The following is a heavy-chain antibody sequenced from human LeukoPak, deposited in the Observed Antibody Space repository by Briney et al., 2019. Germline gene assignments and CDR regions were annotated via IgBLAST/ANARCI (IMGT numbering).Heavy chain of an antibody. CDR3: ARRNLAAPFDY. V-gene: IGHV4-39*01. CDR2: IYYSGST. D-gene: IGHD6-13*01. Sequence: SETLSLTCTVSGGSISSSSYYWCWIRQPPGKGLEWIGSIYYSGSTYYNPSLKSRVTISVDTSKNQFSLKLSSVTAADTAVYYCARRNLAAPFDYWGQGTLVTVSS. J-gene: IGHJ4*02. CDR1: GGSISSSSYY.